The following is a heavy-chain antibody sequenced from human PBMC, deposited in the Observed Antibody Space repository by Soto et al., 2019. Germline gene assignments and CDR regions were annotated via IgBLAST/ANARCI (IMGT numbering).Heavy chain of an antibody. D-gene: IGHD1-1*01. V-gene: IGHV5-10-1*03. Sequence: EVQLVQSGAEVKKPGESLRISCKGSGYSFTSYWISWVRQMPGKGLEWMGRIDPSDSYTKYSPSFQGHVTISADKSICTAYLQWSSLKASDTAMYYCASNKNWNYYYGMDVWGQGTTLTVSS. J-gene: IGHJ6*02. CDR3: ASNKNWNYYYGMDV. CDR1: GYSFTSYW. CDR2: IDPSDSYT.